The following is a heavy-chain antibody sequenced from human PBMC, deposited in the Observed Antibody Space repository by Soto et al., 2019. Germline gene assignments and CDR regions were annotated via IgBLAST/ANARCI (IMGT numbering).Heavy chain of an antibody. CDR3: ASEVSMVRGVITLDY. D-gene: IGHD3-10*01. CDR2: ISYDGSNK. Sequence: PGGSLRLSCAASGFTFSSYAMHWVRQAPGKGLEWVAVISYDGSNKYYADSVKGRFTISRDNFKNTLYLQMNSLRAEDTAVYYCASEVSMVRGVITLDYWGQGTLVTVSS. CDR1: GFTFSSYA. V-gene: IGHV3-30-3*01. J-gene: IGHJ4*02.